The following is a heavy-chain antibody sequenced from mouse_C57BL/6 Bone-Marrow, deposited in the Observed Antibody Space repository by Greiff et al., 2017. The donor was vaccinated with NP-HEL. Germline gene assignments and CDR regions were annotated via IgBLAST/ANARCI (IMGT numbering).Heavy chain of an antibody. Sequence: EVQGVESGGGLVQPGGSMKLSCVASGFTFSNYWMNWVRQSPEKGLAWVAQIRLNSDNYATHYAESVKGRFTISRADSKSSVYLKMNNLRAEDTGIYYCTARYDYGSSPWYFDVWGTGTTVTVSS. J-gene: IGHJ1*03. CDR3: TARYDYGSSPWYFDV. CDR1: GFTFSNYW. CDR2: IRLNSDNYAT. V-gene: IGHV6-3*01. D-gene: IGHD1-1*01.